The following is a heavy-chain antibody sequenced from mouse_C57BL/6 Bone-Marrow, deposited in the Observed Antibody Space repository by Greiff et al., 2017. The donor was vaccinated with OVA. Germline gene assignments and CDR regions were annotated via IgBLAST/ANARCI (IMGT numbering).Heavy chain of an antibody. CDR3: ARHVLRAMDY. V-gene: IGHV1-55*01. D-gene: IGHD1-1*01. CDR1: GYTFTSYW. CDR2: IYPGSGST. Sequence: QVQLKQPVAELVKPGASVKMSCKASGYTFTSYWITWVKQRPGQGLEWIGDIYPGSGSTNYNEKFKSKATLTVDTSSSTAYMQLSSLTSEDSAVYYCARHVLRAMDYWGQGTSVTVSS. J-gene: IGHJ4*01.